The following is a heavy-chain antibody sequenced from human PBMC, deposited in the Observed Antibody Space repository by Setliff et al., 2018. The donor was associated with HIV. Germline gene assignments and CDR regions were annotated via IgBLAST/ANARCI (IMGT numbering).Heavy chain of an antibody. Sequence: SETLSLTCTVSGGSISSGSYYWSWIRQPAGKGLEWIGRIYTSGSTNYNPSLKSRVTISVDTPKNQFSLKLSSVTAADTAVYYCARGGYCSSTSCYPFDNWGQGTLVTVSS. CDR1: GGSISSGSYY. V-gene: IGHV4-61*02. D-gene: IGHD2-2*01. CDR3: ARGGYCSSTSCYPFDN. CDR2: IYTSGST. J-gene: IGHJ4*02.